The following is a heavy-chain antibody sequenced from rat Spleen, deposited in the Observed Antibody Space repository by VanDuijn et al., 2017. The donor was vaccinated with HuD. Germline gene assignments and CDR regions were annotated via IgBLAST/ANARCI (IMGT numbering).Heavy chain of an antibody. CDR1: GFTFSRYW. Sequence: EVQLVETGGGLVQPGKSLKLSCVASGFTFSRYWMYWVRQAPGKGLEWVSSVSSDGVNTYYPDSVKGRFTISRDNAENIVYLQMNSLKCEDTATYYCARNYGGSPFDYWGQGVMVTVSS. CDR2: VSSDGVNT. D-gene: IGHD1-11*01. V-gene: IGHV5-58*01. J-gene: IGHJ2*01. CDR3: ARNYGGSPFDY.